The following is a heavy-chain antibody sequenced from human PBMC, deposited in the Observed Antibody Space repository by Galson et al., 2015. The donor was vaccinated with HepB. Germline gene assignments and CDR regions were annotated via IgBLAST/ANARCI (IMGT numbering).Heavy chain of an antibody. CDR3: ASGYYYGSGSYYNPGMDYYYYGMDV. V-gene: IGHV1-69*04. J-gene: IGHJ6*02. CDR2: IIPILGIA. D-gene: IGHD3-10*01. CDR1: GGTFSSYA. Sequence: SVKVSCKASGGTFSSYAISWVRQAPGQGLEWMGRIIPILGIANYAQKFQGRVTITADKSTSTAYMELSSLRSEDTAVYYCASGYYYGSGSYYNPGMDYYYYGMDVWGQGTTVTVSS.